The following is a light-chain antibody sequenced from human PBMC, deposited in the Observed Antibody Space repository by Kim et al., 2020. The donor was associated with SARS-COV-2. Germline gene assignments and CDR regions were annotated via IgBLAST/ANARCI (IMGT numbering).Light chain of an antibody. J-gene: IGKJ2*01. CDR3: QQYNNWPPYP. CDR2: GAS. V-gene: IGKV3-15*01. Sequence: EIVMTQSPATLSVSPGERATLSCRASQSVSSNLAWYQQKPGQAPRLLIYGASSRATGIPARFSGSGSGTEFTLPINSLQSEDFAVYYCQQYNNWPPYPCGRGTKLEI. CDR1: QSVSSN.